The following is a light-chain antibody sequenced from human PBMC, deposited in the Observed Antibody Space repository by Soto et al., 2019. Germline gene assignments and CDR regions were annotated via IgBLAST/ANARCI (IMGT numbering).Light chain of an antibody. V-gene: IGKV1-39*01. CDR2: AAS. CDR3: QQYDM. Sequence: DIEMTQSASAMSASVGDRVTITCRASQSISSYLNWYQQKPGKAPKLLIYAASSLQSGVPSRFSGSGSGTEFTLTITSLQPEDFATYYCQQYDMFGPGTKVDIK. CDR1: QSISSY. J-gene: IGKJ1*01.